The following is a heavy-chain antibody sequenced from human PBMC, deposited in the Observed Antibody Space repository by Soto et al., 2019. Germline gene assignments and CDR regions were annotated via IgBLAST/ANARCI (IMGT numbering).Heavy chain of an antibody. J-gene: IGHJ4*02. D-gene: IGHD5-12*01. CDR2: ISGSGGST. CDR1: GFTFSSYA. CDR3: AKGPGRGYSGYDFPYYFDY. V-gene: IGHV3-23*01. Sequence: EVQLLESGGGLVQPGGSLRLSCAASGFTFSSYAMSWVRQAPGKGLEWVSAISGSGGSTYYADSVKGRFTISRDNSKNTLYRQMNSLRAEDTAVYYCAKGPGRGYSGYDFPYYFDYGGQGTLVTVSS.